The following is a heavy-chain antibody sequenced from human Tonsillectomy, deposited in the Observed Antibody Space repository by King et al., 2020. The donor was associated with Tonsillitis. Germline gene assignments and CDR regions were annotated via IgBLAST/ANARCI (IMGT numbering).Heavy chain of an antibody. Sequence: QLVQSGAEVKKPGASVKVSCKASGYTFTSYGISWVRQAPGQGLEWMGWISAYNGNTNYAQKLQGRDTMTTDTSTSTAYTELRSLRSDDTAVYYCARDRAGSGSWFDSWGQGTLVTVSS. CDR2: ISAYNGNT. D-gene: IGHD6-25*01. CDR1: GYTFTSYG. J-gene: IGHJ5*01. V-gene: IGHV1-18*01. CDR3: ARDRAGSGSWFDS.